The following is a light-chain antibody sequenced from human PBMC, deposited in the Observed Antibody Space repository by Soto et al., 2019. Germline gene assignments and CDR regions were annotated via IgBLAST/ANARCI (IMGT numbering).Light chain of an antibody. J-gene: IGLJ2*01. CDR2: EVS. CDR1: SSDVGGYNY. V-gene: IGLV2-8*01. CDR3: ASYTGSDTLV. Sequence: QSVLTQPPSASGSPGQSVTISCTGTSSDVGGYNYVFWYQQHPGKAPKLMIYEVSKRPSGVPDRLSGSKSGNTASLTVSGLQVEDEADYYCASYTGSDTLVFGGGTKVTVL.